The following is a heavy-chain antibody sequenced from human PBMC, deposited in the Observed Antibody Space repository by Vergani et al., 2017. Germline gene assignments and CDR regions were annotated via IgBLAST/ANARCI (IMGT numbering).Heavy chain of an antibody. J-gene: IGHJ4*02. CDR3: VNGYYYDQSGLASFDY. CDR2: IRYDGSSE. CDR1: GFTLNTYG. V-gene: IGHV3-30*02. D-gene: IGHD3-22*01. Sequence: QVQILQSGGGVVQPGGSLRLSCTLSGFTLNTYGIHWVRQAPGKGLEWVSFIRYDGSSEYYGDSVKGRFTISRDKSQNTVNLQMDSLTAEDTAIYFCVNGYYYDQSGLASFDYWGQGTLVTVSS.